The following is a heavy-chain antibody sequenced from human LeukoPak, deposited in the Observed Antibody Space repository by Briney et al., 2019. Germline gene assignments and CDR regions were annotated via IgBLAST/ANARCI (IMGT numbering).Heavy chain of an antibody. Sequence: SETLSLTCAVSGGSSSGYYWSWIRQPPGKGLEWIGEINHSGSTNYNPSLKSRVTISVDTSKNQFSLKLSSVTAADTAVYYCAGVILDLYYFDYWGQGTLVTVSS. CDR3: AGVILDLYYFDY. D-gene: IGHD3-3*01. J-gene: IGHJ4*02. CDR2: INHSGST. V-gene: IGHV4-34*01. CDR1: GGSSSGYY.